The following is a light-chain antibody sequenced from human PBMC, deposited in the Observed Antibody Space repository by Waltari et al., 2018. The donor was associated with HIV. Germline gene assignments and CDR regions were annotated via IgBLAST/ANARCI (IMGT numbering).Light chain of an antibody. CDR2: DNT. CDR1: SSNTGAGSD. Sequence: QSVLTQPPSVPGAPGQRVTISCTGTSSNTGAGSDVHWYQQFPGSVPRLLIYDNTNRPSGVPDRFSGSKSGTSASLAISGLQAEDEADYYCQSYDSSLKVIFGGGTKVTVL. J-gene: IGLJ2*01. CDR3: QSYDSSLKVI. V-gene: IGLV1-40*01.